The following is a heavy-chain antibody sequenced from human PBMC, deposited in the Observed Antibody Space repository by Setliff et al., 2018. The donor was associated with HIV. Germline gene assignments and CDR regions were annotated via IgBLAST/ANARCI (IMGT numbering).Heavy chain of an antibody. J-gene: IGHJ4*02. V-gene: IGHV1-18*01. Sequence: GASVKVSCKASGYTFTSYGISWVRQAPGQGLEWMGWISAYNGNTNYAQKLQGRVTMTTDTSTSTAYMELRSLRSDDTAVYYCARDSLIWFGELSFDYWGQGTLVTVSS. CDR1: GYTFTSYG. D-gene: IGHD3-10*01. CDR2: ISAYNGNT. CDR3: ARDSLIWFGELSFDY.